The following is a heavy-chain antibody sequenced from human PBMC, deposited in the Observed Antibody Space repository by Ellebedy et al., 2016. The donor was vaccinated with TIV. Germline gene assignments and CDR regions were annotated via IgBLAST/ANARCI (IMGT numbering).Heavy chain of an antibody. CDR3: ARDTFGGWSGFDY. J-gene: IGHJ4*02. D-gene: IGHD3-3*01. Sequence: SETLSLTCAVSGGSISSGNYSWSWIRQPPGKGLEWIGYIYHSGSTYYNPSLKSRVTISVDRSKNQVSLKLSSVTTADTAIYYCARDTFGGWSGFDYWGQGSLVTVS. CDR1: GGSISSGNYS. CDR2: IYHSGST. V-gene: IGHV4-30-2*01.